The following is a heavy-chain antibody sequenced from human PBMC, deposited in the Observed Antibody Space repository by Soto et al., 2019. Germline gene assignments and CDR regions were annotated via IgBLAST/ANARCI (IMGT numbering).Heavy chain of an antibody. J-gene: IGHJ4*02. CDR2: IKSDGSST. V-gene: IGHV3-74*01. CDR3: AIGGGDYNYFDH. Sequence: EVQLVESGGGLVQPGGSLRLSCAASGFLFSTYWMFWVRQVPRKGLLWVSRIKSDGSSTSYADSVKGQFTISRDNTKKTLYLQMTCLTAEYTAVYYCAIGGGDYNYFDHWGQGILVTVS. D-gene: IGHD2-21*01. CDR1: GFLFSTYW.